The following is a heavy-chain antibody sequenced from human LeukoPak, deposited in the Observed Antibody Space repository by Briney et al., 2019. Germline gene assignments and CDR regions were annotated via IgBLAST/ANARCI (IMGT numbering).Heavy chain of an antibody. CDR2: INPNSVGT. Sequence: ASVKVSCKASGYTFPGYYIHWVRQAPGQGLEWMGWINPNSVGTNYAQKFQGRVTMTRDTSISTAYMELSSLRSEDTAVYYCARDCVPTQNYYDSSGYHYDYWGQGTLVTVSS. D-gene: IGHD3-22*01. CDR3: ARDCVPTQNYYDSSGYHYDY. CDR1: GYTFPGYY. V-gene: IGHV1-2*02. J-gene: IGHJ4*02.